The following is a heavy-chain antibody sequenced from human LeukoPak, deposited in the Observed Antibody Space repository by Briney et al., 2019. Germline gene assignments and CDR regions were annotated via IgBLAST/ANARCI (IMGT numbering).Heavy chain of an antibody. Sequence: PGGSLRLSCAASGFTFDDYAMHWVRQAPGKGLEWVSSISWNSGSIGYADSVKGRFTISRDNAKNSLYLQMNSLRAEDMALYYCAKDIYSSSAGTFDYWGQGTLVTVSS. J-gene: IGHJ4*02. CDR3: AKDIYSSSAGTFDY. D-gene: IGHD6-6*01. V-gene: IGHV3-9*03. CDR1: GFTFDDYA. CDR2: ISWNSGSI.